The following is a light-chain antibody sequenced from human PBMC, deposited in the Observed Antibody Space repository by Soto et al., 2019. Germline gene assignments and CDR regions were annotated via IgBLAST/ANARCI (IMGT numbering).Light chain of an antibody. CDR1: QNVGNY. CDR3: QHGYSTLYT. Sequence: DFQMAQSPSSLSASVGDRVTITCRTSQNVGNYLNLYQQKPGQVPQLLIYAASTLKSGVPSRFSGSGSGTDFTLTISSLQPEDFATYYCQHGYSTLYTFGQGTKLEIK. J-gene: IGKJ2*01. V-gene: IGKV1-39*01. CDR2: AAS.